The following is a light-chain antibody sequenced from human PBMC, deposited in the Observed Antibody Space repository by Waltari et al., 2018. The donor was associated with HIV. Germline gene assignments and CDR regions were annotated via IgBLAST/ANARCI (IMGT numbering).Light chain of an antibody. Sequence: DIVVPQSPLSLPVSPGEPASMSCRSSQSLLRKNGKKYFDWYLPKPGQAPQLLIQLGSNRASGVPDRFGGSGSGTDFTLTIIRVEAEYVGFYYCRQARQTPFTFGPGTKGEIK. CDR2: LGS. V-gene: IGKV2-28*01. CDR3: RQARQTPFT. CDR1: QSLLRKNGKKY. J-gene: IGKJ3*01.